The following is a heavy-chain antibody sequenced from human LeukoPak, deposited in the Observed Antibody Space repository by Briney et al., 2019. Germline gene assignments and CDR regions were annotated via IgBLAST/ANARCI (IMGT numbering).Heavy chain of an antibody. CDR1: GFTFSSYW. CDR3: ARQIVGATTGDAFDI. V-gene: IGHV3-7*01. Sequence: GGSLRLSCAASGFTFSSYWMSWVRQAPGKGLEWVANIKQDGSEKYCVDSVKGRFTISRNNAKNSLYLQMNSLRAEDTAVYYCARQIVGATTGDAFDIWGQGTMVTVSS. D-gene: IGHD1-26*01. CDR2: IKQDGSEK. J-gene: IGHJ3*02.